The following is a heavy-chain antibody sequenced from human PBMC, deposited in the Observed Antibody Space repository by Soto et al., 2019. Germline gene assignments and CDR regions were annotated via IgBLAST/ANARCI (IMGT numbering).Heavy chain of an antibody. D-gene: IGHD3-3*01. CDR3: AKEWSPDDY. CDR2: SSHSDGST. Sequence: EVQLLESGGGLVQPGGSLRLSCAASGFTFSSSAMSWVRQAPGKGLEWISSSSHSDGSTWYADSVKGRFTISRDNSKNTLYLQMNSLRAEDTSVYYCAKEWSPDDYWGQGTLGTVSS. J-gene: IGHJ4*02. CDR1: GFTFSSSA. V-gene: IGHV3-23*01.